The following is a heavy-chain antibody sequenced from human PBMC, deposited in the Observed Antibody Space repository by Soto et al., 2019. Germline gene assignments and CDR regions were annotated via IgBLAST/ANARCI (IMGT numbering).Heavy chain of an antibody. V-gene: IGHV1-69*13. CDR1: GGTFSSYA. Sequence: VASVKVSCKASGGTFSSYAISWLRQAPGQGLEWMGGIIPIFGTANYAQKFQGRVTITADESTSTAYMELSSLRSEDTAVYYCARCSGGSCYDGFDPWGQGTLVTVSS. J-gene: IGHJ5*02. CDR2: IIPIFGTA. D-gene: IGHD2-15*01. CDR3: ARCSGGSCYDGFDP.